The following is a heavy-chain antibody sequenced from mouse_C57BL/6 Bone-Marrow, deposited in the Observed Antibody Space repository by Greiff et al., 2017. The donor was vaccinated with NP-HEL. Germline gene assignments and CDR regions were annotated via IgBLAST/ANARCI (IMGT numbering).Heavy chain of an antibody. J-gene: IGHJ3*01. Sequence: EVKLMESGGDLVKPGGSLKLSCAASGFTFSSYGMSWVRQTPDKRLAWVATISSGGSYTYYPDSVKGRFTISRDNAKNTLYLQMSSLKSEDTAMDYCARHGGGLRPWFAYWGQGTLVTVSA. V-gene: IGHV5-6*01. CDR2: ISSGGSYT. CDR1: GFTFSSYG. CDR3: ARHGGGLRPWFAY. D-gene: IGHD2-4*01.